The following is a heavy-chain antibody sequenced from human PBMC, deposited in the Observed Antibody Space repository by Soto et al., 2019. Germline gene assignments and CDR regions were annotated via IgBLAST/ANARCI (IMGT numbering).Heavy chain of an antibody. V-gene: IGHV4-4*07. D-gene: IGHD3-9*01. CDR3: ARDFDVNTALDYWYFDL. CDR1: GGSTSGKY. J-gene: IGHJ2*01. CDR2: IYSSGRT. Sequence: QVHLQESGPGVVKASETLSLTCSLSGGSTSGKYWSWIRQSAGKGLEWIGRIYSSGRTHYNPSLGSRVSMSVAQNTFSLRLTSVTAAHTAIYYCARDFDVNTALDYWYFDLWGRGTQVSVSS.